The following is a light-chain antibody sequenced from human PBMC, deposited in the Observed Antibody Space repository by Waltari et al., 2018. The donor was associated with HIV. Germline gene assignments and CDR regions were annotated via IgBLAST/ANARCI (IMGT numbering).Light chain of an antibody. CDR2: AGS. J-gene: IGKJ4*01. CDR3: QQSYTTPS. V-gene: IGKV1-39*01. Sequence: DIQMTQSPSSLSASVGDRITITCRASQSINIYLNWYRQKPRKAPNLLIYAGSSLQSGVPSRFSGSGSGTDFTLTISSLQAEDFATYYCQQSYTTPSFGGGTRVEIK. CDR1: QSINIY.